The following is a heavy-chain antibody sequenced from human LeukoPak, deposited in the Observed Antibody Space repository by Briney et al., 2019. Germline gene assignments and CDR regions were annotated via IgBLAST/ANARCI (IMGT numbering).Heavy chain of an antibody. CDR2: ISSNGGTT. D-gene: IGHD2-15*01. CDR1: GFTFSSSA. J-gene: IGHJ4*02. V-gene: IGHV3-64*01. CDR3: ARGSYCSGGSCYSAY. Sequence: GGSLRLSCAASGFTFSSSAMHWVRQAPGKGLEYVSAISSNGGTTYYANSVKGRFTISRDNSKNTLYLQMGSLRAEDMAVYYCARGSYCSGGSCYSAYWGQGTLVTVSS.